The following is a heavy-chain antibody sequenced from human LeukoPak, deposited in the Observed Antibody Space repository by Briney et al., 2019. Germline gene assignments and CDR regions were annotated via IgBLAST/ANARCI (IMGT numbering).Heavy chain of an antibody. CDR1: GFTFSDYY. CDR2: ISSGSSYT. J-gene: IGHJ4*02. D-gene: IGHD6-19*01. CDR3: ARGGRAVAGIRPPDY. V-gene: IGHV3-11*05. Sequence: PGGSLRLSCAASGFTFSDYYMSYIRQTPGKGLEWVSYISSGSSYTSYADSVKGRFTISRDNAKNSLFLQMNSLRVEDTAVYYCARGGRAVAGIRPPDYWGQGILVTVSS.